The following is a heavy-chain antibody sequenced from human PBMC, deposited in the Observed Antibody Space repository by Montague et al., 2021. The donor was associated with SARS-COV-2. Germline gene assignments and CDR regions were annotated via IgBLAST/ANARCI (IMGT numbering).Heavy chain of an antibody. D-gene: IGHD3-10*01. CDR3: EKEISVPVRGIHYYGLDV. Sequence: SLRLSCAASGINIAHHSMYWVRQCPGKGLEWVAYISWNSVVITYADSVRRRFTISKELAENTLLLQMNSLREEDSALYYCEKEISVPVRGIHYYGLDVWGRGTTVTVSS. J-gene: IGHJ6*02. V-gene: IGHV3-9*01. CDR1: GINIAHHS. CDR2: ISWNSVVI.